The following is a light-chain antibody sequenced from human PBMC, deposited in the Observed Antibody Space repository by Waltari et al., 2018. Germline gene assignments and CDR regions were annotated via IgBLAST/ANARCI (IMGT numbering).Light chain of an antibody. CDR1: QSVSTS. V-gene: IGKV3-11*01. J-gene: IGKJ1*01. CDR3: QQRSRT. CDR2: YAS. Sequence: IMLTQSPVTLSLSPGERATLSCRASQSVSTSLAWYQQKPGQAPRLLIYYASTRATGIPARFSGSGSGTDFTLTISSLEPEDFAVYYCQQRSRTFGQGTKVEIK.